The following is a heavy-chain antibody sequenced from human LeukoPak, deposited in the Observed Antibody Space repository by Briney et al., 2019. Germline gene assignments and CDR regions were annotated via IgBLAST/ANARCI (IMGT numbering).Heavy chain of an antibody. J-gene: IGHJ4*02. V-gene: IGHV4-39*07. CDR2: INHSGST. CDR1: GGSISSSSYY. D-gene: IGHD3-3*01. Sequence: PSETLSLTCTVSGGSISSSSYYWGWIRQPPGKGLEWIGEINHSGSTNYNPSLKSRVTISVDTSKNQFSLKLSSVTAADTAVYYCARGRITIFGVVRTKLLDYWGQGTLVTVSS. CDR3: ARGRITIFGVVRTKLLDY.